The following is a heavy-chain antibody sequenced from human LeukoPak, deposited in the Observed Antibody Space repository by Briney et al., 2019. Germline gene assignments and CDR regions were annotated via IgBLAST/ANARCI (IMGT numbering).Heavy chain of an antibody. V-gene: IGHV4-59*01. CDR1: GGSISSYY. CDR2: IYYSGST. Sequence: SETLSLTCTVSGGSISSYYWSWIRQPPGKGLEWIGYIYYSGSTNYNPSLKSRVTISVDTSKNQFSLKLSSVTAADTAVYYCARVLRDPGYYYDSSGLYYFDHWGQGTLVTVSS. CDR3: ARVLRDPGYYYDSSGLYYFDH. J-gene: IGHJ4*02. D-gene: IGHD3-22*01.